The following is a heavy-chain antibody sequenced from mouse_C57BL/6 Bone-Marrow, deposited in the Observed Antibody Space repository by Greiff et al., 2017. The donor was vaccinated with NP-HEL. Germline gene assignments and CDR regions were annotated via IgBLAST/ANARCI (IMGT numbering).Heavy chain of an antibody. CDR3: AREGYYYGSSYGWYFDV. V-gene: IGHV1-18*01. J-gene: IGHJ1*03. D-gene: IGHD1-1*01. CDR2: INPNNGGT. CDR1: GYTFTDYN. Sequence: EVKLMESGPELVKPGASVKIPCKASGYTFTDYNMDWVKQSHGKSLEWIGDINPNNGGTIYNQKFKGKATLTVDKSSSTAYMELRSLTSEDTAVYYCAREGYYYGSSYGWYFDVWGTGTTVTVSS.